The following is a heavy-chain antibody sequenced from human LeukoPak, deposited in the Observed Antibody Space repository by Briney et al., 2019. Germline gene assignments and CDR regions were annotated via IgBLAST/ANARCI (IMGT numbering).Heavy chain of an antibody. J-gene: IGHJ4*02. D-gene: IGHD5-24*01. CDR2: IYYSGST. V-gene: IGHV4-39*07. CDR3: ARDEGQMATIYY. Sequence: SETLSLTCTVSGGSISSSSYYWGWIRQPPGKGLEWIGSIYYSGSTYYNPSLKSRVTISVDTSKNQFSLKLSSVTAADTAVYYCARDEGQMATIYYWGQGTLVTVSS. CDR1: GGSISSSSYY.